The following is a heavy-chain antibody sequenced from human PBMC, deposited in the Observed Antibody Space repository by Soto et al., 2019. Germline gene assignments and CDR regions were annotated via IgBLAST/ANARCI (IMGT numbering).Heavy chain of an antibody. V-gene: IGHV3-23*01. CDR2: VSDSGDYR. CDR1: GFVFSSYA. J-gene: IGHJ3*01. CDR3: ANVLSQRAFDV. Sequence: GGSLRLSCAASGFVFSSYAMSWVRQAPGKGLEWVSGVSDSGDYRYHADSVKGRFTISRDNSKKTLDLQMNSLRVEDTAVYYCANVLSQRAFDVWGQGTMVTVSS.